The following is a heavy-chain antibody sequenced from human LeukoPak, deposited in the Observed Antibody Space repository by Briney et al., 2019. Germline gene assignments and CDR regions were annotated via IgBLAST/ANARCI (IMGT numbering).Heavy chain of an antibody. D-gene: IGHD3-22*01. V-gene: IGHV3-23*01. Sequence: GGSLRLSCAASGFTFSSYAMSWVRQAPGKGREWVSSLSGGGGSTYYADSVKGRFTISRDNSKNTLYLQMNSLRAEDTAVYYCAKDRYYDSTILDYWGQGTLVTFSS. CDR3: AKDRYYDSTILDY. CDR2: LSGGGGST. CDR1: GFTFSSYA. J-gene: IGHJ4*02.